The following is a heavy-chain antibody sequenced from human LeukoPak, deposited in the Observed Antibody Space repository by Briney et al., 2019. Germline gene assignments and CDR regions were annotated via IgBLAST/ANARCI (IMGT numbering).Heavy chain of an antibody. CDR3: AKIGTTGTPDAFDI. D-gene: IGHD1-1*01. Sequence: GGSLRLSCAASGFTFSSYGMHWVRQAPGKGLEWVAFIRYDGSNKYYADSVKGRFTISRDNSKNALYLQMNSLRAEDTAVYYCAKIGTTGTPDAFDIWGQGTMVTVSS. CDR2: IRYDGSNK. J-gene: IGHJ3*02. V-gene: IGHV3-30*02. CDR1: GFTFSSYG.